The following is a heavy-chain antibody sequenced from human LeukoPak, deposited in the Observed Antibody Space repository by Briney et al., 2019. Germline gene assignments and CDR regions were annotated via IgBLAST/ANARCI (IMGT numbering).Heavy chain of an antibody. CDR2: ISYDGSNK. CDR1: GFTFSSYA. V-gene: IGHV3-30*04. Sequence: PGGSLRLSCAASGFTFSSYAMHWVRQAPGKGLEWVAVISYDGSNKYYADSVKGRFTISRDNSKNTLYLQMNSLRAEDTAVYYCARTIWWLLDYGGQGTLVTVSP. D-gene: IGHD5-12*01. J-gene: IGHJ4*02. CDR3: ARTIWWLLDY.